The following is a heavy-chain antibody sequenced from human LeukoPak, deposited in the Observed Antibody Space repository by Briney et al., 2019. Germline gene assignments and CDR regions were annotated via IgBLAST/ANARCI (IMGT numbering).Heavy chain of an antibody. D-gene: IGHD2-21*01. Sequence: GGSLRLSCAASGFTFSSYSMNWVRQAPGKGLEWVSSISSSSSYIYYADSVKGRFTISRDNAKNSLYLQMNSLRADDTAIYYCARADRLDGAPYLIGPWGQGTLVTVSS. CDR2: ISSSSSYI. J-gene: IGHJ5*02. V-gene: IGHV3-21*04. CDR1: GFTFSSYS. CDR3: ARADRLDGAPYLIGP.